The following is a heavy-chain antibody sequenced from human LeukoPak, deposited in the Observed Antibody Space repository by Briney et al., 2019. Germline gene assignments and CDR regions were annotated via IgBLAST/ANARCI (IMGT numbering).Heavy chain of an antibody. CDR3: ARGKRYYDILTGYLGQKPFDY. Sequence: SETLSLTCTVSGASISSSSYYWGWIRQPPGKGLEWIGSIYYSGSTDYNPSLKSRVSISIDTSKKQFSLKLSSVTAADTAVYYCARGKRYYDILTGYLGQKPFDYWGQGTPVTVSS. V-gene: IGHV4-39*01. D-gene: IGHD3-9*01. CDR2: IYYSGST. J-gene: IGHJ4*02. CDR1: GASISSSSYY.